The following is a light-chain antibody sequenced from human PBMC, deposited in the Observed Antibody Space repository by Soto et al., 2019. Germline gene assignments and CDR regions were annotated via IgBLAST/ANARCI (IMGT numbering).Light chain of an antibody. Sequence: EIVVTQSPPTLSVSPGERVTLSCRASQSVRNNFACYQQKPGQAPRLLISDASTRATGIPARFSGSGSGTEFTLTITRLQSEDFAVYYCQQCNSWPYTFGQGTKLEI. J-gene: IGKJ2*01. CDR3: QQCNSWPYT. CDR1: QSVRNN. V-gene: IGKV3-15*01. CDR2: DAS.